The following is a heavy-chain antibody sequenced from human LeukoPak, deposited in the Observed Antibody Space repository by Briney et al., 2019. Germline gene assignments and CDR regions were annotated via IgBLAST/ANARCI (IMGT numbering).Heavy chain of an antibody. CDR3: ARDRMDYGDYSRDLDY. D-gene: IGHD4-17*01. CDR2: ISYDGSNK. J-gene: IGHJ4*02. CDR1: GFTFSSYS. Sequence: PGGSLRLSCAASGFTFSSYSMNWVRQAPGKGLEWVAVISYDGSNKYYADSVKGRFTISRDNSKNTLYLQMNSLRAEDTAVYYCARDRMDYGDYSRDLDYWGQGTLVTVSS. V-gene: IGHV3-30*03.